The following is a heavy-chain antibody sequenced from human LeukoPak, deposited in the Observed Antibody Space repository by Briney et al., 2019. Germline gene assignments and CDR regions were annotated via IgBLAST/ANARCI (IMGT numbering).Heavy chain of an antibody. CDR3: TTDPLPDYYGSGSYSVY. J-gene: IGHJ4*02. D-gene: IGHD3-10*01. CDR1: GFTFSNAW. Sequence: GGSLRLSCAASGFTFSNAWMSWVRQAPGKGLEWVGRIKGKTDGGTTDYAAPVKGRFTISRDDSKNTLYLQMNSLKTEDTAVYYCTTDPLPDYYGSGSYSVYWGQGTLVTVSS. V-gene: IGHV3-15*01. CDR2: IKGKTDGGTT.